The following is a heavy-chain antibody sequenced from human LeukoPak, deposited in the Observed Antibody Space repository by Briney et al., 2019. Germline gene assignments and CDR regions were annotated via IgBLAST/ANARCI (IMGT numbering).Heavy chain of an antibody. J-gene: IGHJ4*02. CDR3: ASSGSFRQQLVK. Sequence: SETLSLTCTVSGGSISSYYWSWLRQPPGKGLEWIGYIYYSGSTNYNPSLKSRVTISVDTSKNQFSLQLSSVTAADTAVYYCASSGSFRQQLVKWGQGTLVTVSS. CDR1: GGSISSYY. V-gene: IGHV4-59*01. CDR2: IYYSGST. D-gene: IGHD6-13*01.